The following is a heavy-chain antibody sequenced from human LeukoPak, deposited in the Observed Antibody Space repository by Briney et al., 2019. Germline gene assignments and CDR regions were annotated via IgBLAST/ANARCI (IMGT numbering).Heavy chain of an antibody. CDR2: IHSSGST. V-gene: IGHV4-59*11. CDR3: ARDPGDTDWYNFDF. D-gene: IGHD3-9*01. CDR1: GGSLSGHF. Sequence: SETLSLTCTVSGGSLSGHFWSWFRRPPGKGLENLGYIHSSGSTNYNPSYKSLVTVSLEMSKNQFSLSLSSVTAADTAVYYCARDPGDTDWYNFDFWGQGILVTVSS. J-gene: IGHJ4*02.